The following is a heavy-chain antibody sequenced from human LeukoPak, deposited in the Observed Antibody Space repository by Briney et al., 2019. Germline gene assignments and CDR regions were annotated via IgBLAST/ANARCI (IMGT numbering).Heavy chain of an antibody. CDR1: GGTFSSYA. CDR3: ARDRFGEFTIDY. D-gene: IGHD3-10*01. CDR2: IIPIFGTA. Sequence: ASVKVSCKASGGTFSSYAISWVRQAPGQGLEWMGGIIPIFGTANYAQKFQGRVTITADESTSTAYMELSSLRSEDTAVYYCARDRFGEFTIDYWGQGTLVTVSS. J-gene: IGHJ4*02. V-gene: IGHV1-69*01.